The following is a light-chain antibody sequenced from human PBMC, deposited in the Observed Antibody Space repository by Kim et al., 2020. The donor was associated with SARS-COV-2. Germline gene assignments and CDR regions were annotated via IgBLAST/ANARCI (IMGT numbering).Light chain of an antibody. CDR3: QKSCHWPLA. V-gene: IGKV3-11*01. J-gene: IGKJ4*01. CDR1: QSVTSY. CDR2: DAS. Sequence: EIVLTQSPATLSLSPGERATLSCWASQSVTSYLAWYQQKPGQAPRLLIYDASKRATGIPARFSGSGSGTDFTLTISSLEPEDFAVYYCQKSCHWPLAFGGGTKVDIK.